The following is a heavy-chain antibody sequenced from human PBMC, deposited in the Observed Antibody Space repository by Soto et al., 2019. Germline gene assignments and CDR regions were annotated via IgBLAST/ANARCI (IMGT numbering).Heavy chain of an antibody. D-gene: IGHD6-6*01. V-gene: IGHV4-39*01. CDR3: AYEYSSSSCYYYYYSMDV. J-gene: IGHJ6*02. CDR2: IYNTWNT. CDR1: GGAISSSSSYY. Sequence: SETLSLTCTVSGGAISSSSSYYWGWIRQPPGKGLEWIGNIYNTWNTYYNPSLKSRVTISVDTSKNQFSLKLSSVTAADTAVYYCAYEYSSSSCYYYYYSMDVWGQGTTVTVSS.